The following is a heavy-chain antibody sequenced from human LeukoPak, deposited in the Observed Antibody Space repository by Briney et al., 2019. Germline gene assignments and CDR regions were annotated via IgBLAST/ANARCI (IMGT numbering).Heavy chain of an antibody. CDR2: ISAYNGNT. CDR3: AKVVGALKAFDI. J-gene: IGHJ3*02. V-gene: IGHV1-18*01. CDR1: GYSLTSYG. Sequence: GASVKVSCKASGYSLTSYGITWVRQAPGQGLEWMGWISAYNGNTNYAQKLQGRVTMTTDTSTSTAYMELRSLRSDDTAVYYCAKVVGALKAFDIWGQGTMVTVSS. D-gene: IGHD1-26*01.